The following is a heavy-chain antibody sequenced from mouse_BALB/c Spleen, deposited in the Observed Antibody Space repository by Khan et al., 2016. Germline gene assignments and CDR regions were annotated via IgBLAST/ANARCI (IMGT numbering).Heavy chain of an antibody. CDR1: GYTFTSYW. Sequence: QVQLQQPGAELVKPGASVKLSCKASGYTFTSYWMHWVKQRPGQGLEWIGEINPSNGRTNYNEKFKSKATLTVDNSSSTAYMQLSSLTSEDSAVYYCARHPYGSSYAMDYWGQGTSVTVSS. CDR2: INPSNGRT. J-gene: IGHJ4*01. V-gene: IGHV1S81*02. D-gene: IGHD1-1*01. CDR3: ARHPYGSSYAMDY.